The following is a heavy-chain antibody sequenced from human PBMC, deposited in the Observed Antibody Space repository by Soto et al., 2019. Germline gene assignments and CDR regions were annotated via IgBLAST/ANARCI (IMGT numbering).Heavy chain of an antibody. D-gene: IGHD2-15*01. CDR2: ISYTGTT. V-gene: IGHV4-39*01. CDR1: FASFSSNSYH. J-gene: IGHJ4*02. CDR3: ARLVVVAPVANV. Sequence: SETLSLTCSVSFASFSSNSYHWGWIRQPPGKGLEWIGSISYTGTTYYSPSLKSRVTISADTSKKQFSLKLDSATAADTAVYYCARLVVVAPVANVWGQGALVTVSS.